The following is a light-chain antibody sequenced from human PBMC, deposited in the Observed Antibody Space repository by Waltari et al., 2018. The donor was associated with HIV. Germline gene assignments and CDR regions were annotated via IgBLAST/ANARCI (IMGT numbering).Light chain of an antibody. CDR2: RND. CDR3: AVWNDSLSGYV. J-gene: IGLJ1*01. Sequence: QSVVTQPPSASGTPGQRVTISCSGSSSNIGRNYVYWHQQLPGTAPKLLIYRNDQRPSGVPDRFSGSKSGTSASLAISGLRSEDEADYYCAVWNDSLSGYVFGTGTKVTV. CDR1: SSNIGRNY. V-gene: IGLV1-47*01.